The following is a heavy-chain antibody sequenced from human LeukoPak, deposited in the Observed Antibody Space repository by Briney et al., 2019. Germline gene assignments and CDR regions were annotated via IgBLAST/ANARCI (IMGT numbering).Heavy chain of an antibody. J-gene: IGHJ4*02. CDR1: GGSISSYY. Sequence: SETLSLTCTVSGGSISSYYWSWIRQPPGKGLEWIGYIYYSGSTNYNPSLESRVTISVDTSKNQFSLKLSSVTAADTAVYYCARSGCSSTSCYPRYFDYWGQGTLVTVSS. CDR3: ARSGCSSTSCYPRYFDY. D-gene: IGHD2-2*01. V-gene: IGHV4-59*01. CDR2: IYYSGST.